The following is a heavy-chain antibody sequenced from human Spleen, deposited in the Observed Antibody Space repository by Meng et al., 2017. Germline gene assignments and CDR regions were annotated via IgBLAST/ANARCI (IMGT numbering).Heavy chain of an antibody. CDR3: ARDLTTYGGYPRPFDY. CDR1: GGSFSGYY. Sequence: SETLSLTCAVYGGSFSGYYWSWIRQPPGKGLEWIGEINHSGSTNYNPSLESRATISVDTSQNNLSLKLSSVTAEDTAVYYCARDLTTYGGYPRPFDYWGQGTLVTVSS. J-gene: IGHJ4*02. D-gene: IGHD5-12*01. V-gene: IGHV4-34*01. CDR2: INHSGST.